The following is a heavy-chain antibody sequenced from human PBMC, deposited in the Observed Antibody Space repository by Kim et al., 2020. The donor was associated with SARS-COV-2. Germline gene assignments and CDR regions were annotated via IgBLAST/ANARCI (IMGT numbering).Heavy chain of an antibody. V-gene: IGHV4-59*13. J-gene: IGHJ5*02. CDR2: IYYSGST. Sequence: SETLSLTCTVSGGSISSYYWSWIRQPPGKGLEWIGYIYYSGSTNYNPSLKSRVTISVDTSKNQFSLKLSSVTAADTAVYYWAKGYVDTAMDRWGQGTLVTVSS. CDR1: GGSISSYY. D-gene: IGHD5-18*01. CDR3: AKGYVDTAMDR.